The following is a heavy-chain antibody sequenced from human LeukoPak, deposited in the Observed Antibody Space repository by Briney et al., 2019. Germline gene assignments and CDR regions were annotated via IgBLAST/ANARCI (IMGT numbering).Heavy chain of an antibody. D-gene: IGHD3-16*02. V-gene: IGHV1-8*01. CDR3: ARSYDYVWGSYRHDFDY. CDR1: GYTFTSYD. CDR2: MNPNSGNT. Sequence: ASVKVSCKASGYTFTSYDINWVRQATGQGREWMGWMNPNSGNTGYAQKFQGRVTMTRNTSISTAYMELSSLRSEDTAVYYCARSYDYVWGSYRHDFDYWGQGTLVTVSS. J-gene: IGHJ4*02.